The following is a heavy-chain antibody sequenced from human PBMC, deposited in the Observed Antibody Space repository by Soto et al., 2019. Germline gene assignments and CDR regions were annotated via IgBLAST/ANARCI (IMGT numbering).Heavy chain of an antibody. CDR2: IIPIFGTA. J-gene: IGHJ6*02. Sequence: QVQLVQSGAEVKKPGSSVKVSCKASGGTFSSYAISWVRQAPGHGLEWLGGIIPIFGTANYAQKFQGRVTITADATTSTAYMELSSLRSEDTAVYYWARGPHVVPAAINDYYGMDVWGQGPTVTVSS. D-gene: IGHD2-2*01. CDR1: GGTFSSYA. CDR3: ARGPHVVPAAINDYYGMDV. V-gene: IGHV1-69*01.